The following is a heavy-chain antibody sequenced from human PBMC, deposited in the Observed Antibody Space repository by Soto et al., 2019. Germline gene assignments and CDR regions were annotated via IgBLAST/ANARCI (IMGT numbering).Heavy chain of an antibody. J-gene: IGHJ6*02. D-gene: IGHD2-15*01. V-gene: IGHV1-2*04. CDR3: ARGSCSGGSCYSYRSYYYYGMDV. CDR2: INPNSGGT. Sequence: QVQLVQSGAEVKKPGASVKVSCKASGYTFTGYYMHWVRQAPGQGLEWMGWINPNSGGTNYAQKFQGWVTMTRDTSISTAYMELSRLRSDDTAVYYCARGSCSGGSCYSYRSYYYYGMDVWGQGTTVTVSS. CDR1: GYTFTGYY.